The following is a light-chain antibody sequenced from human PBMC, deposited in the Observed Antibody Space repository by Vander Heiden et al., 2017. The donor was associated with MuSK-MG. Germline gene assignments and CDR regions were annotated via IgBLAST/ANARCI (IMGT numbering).Light chain of an antibody. CDR3: MIWHSSAGV. CDR1: SGINVGTYR. CDR2: YKSDSDK. V-gene: IGLV5-45*02. J-gene: IGLJ2*01. Sequence: QAVLTQPSSRSASPGASASLTCTLRSGINVGTYRIYWYQQKPGSPPQYLLRYKSDSDKQQGSGVPSRFSGSKDASANEGILLISGLQSEEEAYYYCMIWHSSAGVFGGGTKLTVL.